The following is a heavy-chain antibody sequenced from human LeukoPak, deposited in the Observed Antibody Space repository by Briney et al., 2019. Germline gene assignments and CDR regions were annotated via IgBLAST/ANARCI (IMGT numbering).Heavy chain of an antibody. CDR2: INSDSGGT. CDR1: GYTFTGHY. Sequence: GASVNVSCKASGYTFTGHYMHWVRQAPGPGLEWIVWINSDSGGTKYAQKFQGSVIMTRVTSISTAYMELSRLKSDDTAVYYCARGRVHSWSDAFDIWGQGKTVTVSS. D-gene: IGHD1-1*01. CDR3: ARGRVHSWSDAFDI. J-gene: IGHJ3*02. V-gene: IGHV1-2*02.